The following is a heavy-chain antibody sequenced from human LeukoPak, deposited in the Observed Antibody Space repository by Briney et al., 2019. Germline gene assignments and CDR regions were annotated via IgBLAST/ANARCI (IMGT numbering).Heavy chain of an antibody. CDR3: ARELVVRAGDYFDY. Sequence: GGSLRLSCAASGFTFSSYAMSWVRQAPGKGLEWVSAISGSGGSTYYADSVKGRFTISRDSAKNTLYLQMNSLRVEDTAVYYCARELVVRAGDYFDYWGQGTPVTVSS. J-gene: IGHJ4*02. CDR1: GFTFSSYA. V-gene: IGHV3-23*01. D-gene: IGHD2-2*01. CDR2: ISGSGGST.